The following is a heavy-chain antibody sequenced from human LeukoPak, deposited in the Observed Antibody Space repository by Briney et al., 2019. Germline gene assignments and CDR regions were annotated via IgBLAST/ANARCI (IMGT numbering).Heavy chain of an antibody. CDR1: GYSISSGYY. D-gene: IGHD5-12*01. Sequence: PSETLSLTCTVSGYSISSGYYWGWIRQPPGKGLEWIGSIYQSGSTYYNPSLKSRVTISVDTSKNQFSLKLSSVTAADTAVYYCASSGYDWDDAFDIWGQGTMVTISS. J-gene: IGHJ3*02. V-gene: IGHV4-38-2*02. CDR2: IYQSGST. CDR3: ASSGYDWDDAFDI.